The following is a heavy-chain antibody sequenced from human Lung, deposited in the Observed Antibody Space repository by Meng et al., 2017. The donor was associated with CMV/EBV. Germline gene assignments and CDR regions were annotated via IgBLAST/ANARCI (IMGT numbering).Heavy chain of an antibody. D-gene: IGHD3-10*01. J-gene: IGHJ4*02. CDR1: DGSVSSSNW. CDR3: GREGYFGSGNYPIDY. Sequence: PDGSVSSSNWWSWVRQPPGKGLEWIGEIFRTGATNYNPSLKSRVTISVDKSNNQFSLKLTSVTAADTAVYYCGREGYFGSGNYPIDYWGQGTLVTVSS. V-gene: IGHV4-4*02. CDR2: IFRTGAT.